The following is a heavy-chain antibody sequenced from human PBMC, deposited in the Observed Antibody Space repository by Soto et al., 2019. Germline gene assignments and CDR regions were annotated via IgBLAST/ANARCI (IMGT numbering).Heavy chain of an antibody. V-gene: IGHV4-4*02. CDR2: IYHSGST. CDR3: ARAKPSITMVRGVSYYYYGMDV. CDR1: GGSISSSNW. D-gene: IGHD3-10*01. Sequence: SETLSLTCAVSGGSISSSNWWSWVRQPPGKGLEWIGEIYHSGSTNYNPSLKSRVTISVDKSKNQFSLNLSSVTAADTAVYYCARAKPSITMVRGVSYYYYGMDVWGQGTTVTVSS. J-gene: IGHJ6*02.